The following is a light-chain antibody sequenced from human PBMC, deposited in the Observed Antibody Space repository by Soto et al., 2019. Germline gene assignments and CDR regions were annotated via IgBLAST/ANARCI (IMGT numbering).Light chain of an antibody. V-gene: IGKV3-15*01. J-gene: IGKJ1*01. CDR3: QQYKKWPRT. CDR2: DAS. CDR1: QSVSSN. Sequence: EIVLTQSPATLSLPAGERATLSCRASQSVSSNFAWYQQKPGQAPRLLIYDASTRATGIPARFSGSGSGTEFTLTISSLQSEDFAVYYCQQYKKWPRTFGHGTKV.